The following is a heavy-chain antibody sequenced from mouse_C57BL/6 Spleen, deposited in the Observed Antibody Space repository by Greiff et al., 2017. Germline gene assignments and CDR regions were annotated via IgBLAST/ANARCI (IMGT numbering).Heavy chain of an antibody. CDR1: GYTFTDYE. CDR2: IDPATGGT. V-gene: IGHV1-15*01. J-gene: IGHJ2*01. Sequence: QVQLQQSGAELVRPGASVKLSCKASGYTFTDYEMHWVKQTPVHGLEWIGTIDPATGGTAYNQKFKGKAILTADKSSSTAYMKLRSLTSEDSAVYYCTRWGTTVVVDYWGQGTTLTVSS. D-gene: IGHD1-1*01. CDR3: TRWGTTVVVDY.